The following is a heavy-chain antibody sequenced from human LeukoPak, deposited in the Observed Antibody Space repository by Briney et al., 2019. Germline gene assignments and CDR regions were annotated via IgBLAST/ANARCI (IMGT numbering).Heavy chain of an antibody. CDR1: GGTFISYV. Sequence: SVKVSCKVSGGTFISYVINWVRQAPGQGLEWMGGIIPIFGTANYAQKFQGRVTITADESTGTAYMELSSLRSEDTAMYYCARALLRYCSSTSCYWFDPWGQGTLVTVSS. CDR3: ARALLRYCSSTSCYWFDP. D-gene: IGHD2-2*01. V-gene: IGHV1-69*13. J-gene: IGHJ5*02. CDR2: IIPIFGTA.